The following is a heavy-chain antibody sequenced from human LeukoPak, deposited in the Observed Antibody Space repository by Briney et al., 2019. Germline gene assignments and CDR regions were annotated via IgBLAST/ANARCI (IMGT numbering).Heavy chain of an antibody. CDR1: GGSISSYY. J-gene: IGHJ3*02. Sequence: SETLSLTCTVSGGSISSYYWSWIRQPPGKGLEWIGYIYYSGSTNYNPSLKSRVTISVDTSKNQFSLKLSSVTAADTAVYYCARDPVYCSSTSCHALDIWGQGTMVTVSS. V-gene: IGHV4-59*01. CDR2: IYYSGST. D-gene: IGHD2-2*01. CDR3: ARDPVYCSSTSCHALDI.